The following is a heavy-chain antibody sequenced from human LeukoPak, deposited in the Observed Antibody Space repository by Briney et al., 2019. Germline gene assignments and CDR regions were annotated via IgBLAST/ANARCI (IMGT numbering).Heavy chain of an antibody. V-gene: IGHV4-38-2*02. CDR2: IYHSGST. CDR1: GYSISSGYY. CDR3: ARVGEGVYCGGDCSWFDP. J-gene: IGHJ5*02. D-gene: IGHD2-21*02. Sequence: SETLSLTCTVSGYSISSGYYWGWIRQPPGKGLEWIGSIYHSGSTYYNPSLKSRVTMSVDTSKNQFSLKLSSVTAADTAVYYCARVGEGVYCGGDCSWFDPWGQGTLVTVSS.